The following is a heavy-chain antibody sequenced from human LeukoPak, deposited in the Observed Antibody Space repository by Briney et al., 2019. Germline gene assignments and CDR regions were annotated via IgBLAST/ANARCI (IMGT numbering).Heavy chain of an antibody. CDR1: GGSFSGYY. J-gene: IGHJ5*02. D-gene: IGHD3-3*01. CDR2: IYTSGST. V-gene: IGHV4-59*10. CDR3: ARGAYYDFWSGYYGNWFDP. Sequence: KPSETLSLTCAVYGGSFSGYYWSWIRQPAGKGLEWIGRIYTSGSTNYNPSLKSRVTISVDTSKNQFSLKLSSVTAADTAVYYCARGAYYDFWSGYYGNWFDPWGQGTLVTVSS.